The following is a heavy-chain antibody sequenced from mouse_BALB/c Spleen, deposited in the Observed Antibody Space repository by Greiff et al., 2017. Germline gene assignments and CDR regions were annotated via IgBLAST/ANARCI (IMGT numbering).Heavy chain of an antibody. D-gene: IGHD4-1*01. CDR2: IDPANGNT. CDR3: ANWDEDY. J-gene: IGHJ2*01. CDR1: GFNIKDTY. Sequence: VHVKQSGAELVKPGASVKLSCTASGFNIKDTYMHWVKQRPEQGLEWIGRIDPANGNTKYDPKFQGKATITADTSSNTAYLQLSSLTSEDTAVYYCANWDEDYWGQGTTLTVSS. V-gene: IGHV14-3*02.